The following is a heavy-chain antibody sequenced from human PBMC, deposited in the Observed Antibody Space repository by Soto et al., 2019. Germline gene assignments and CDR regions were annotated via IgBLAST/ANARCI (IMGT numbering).Heavy chain of an antibody. CDR3: ARGGYSSDSGIGYFDY. V-gene: IGHV4-59*01. CDR2: IYYSGNT. CDR1: GGSISGYY. D-gene: IGHD5-18*01. J-gene: IGHJ4*02. Sequence: SETLSLTCTVSGGSISGYYWSWIRQPPGEGLEWIGYIYYSGNTNYNPSLKSRVTISLETSKNQFSLQLSSVTPADTAVYYCARGGYSSDSGIGYFDYWGQGILVTVSS.